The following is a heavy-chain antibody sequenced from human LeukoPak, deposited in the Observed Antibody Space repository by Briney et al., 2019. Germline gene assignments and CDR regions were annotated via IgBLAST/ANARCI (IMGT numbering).Heavy chain of an antibody. Sequence: GGSLRLSCAASGFTFSSYGMHWVRQAPGKGLEWVAVISYDGSNKYYADSVKGRFTISRDNSKNTLYLQMNSLRAEDTAVYYCARGSSEVFMPFFDYWGQGTLVTVSS. V-gene: IGHV3-30*03. CDR1: GFTFSSYG. D-gene: IGHD2/OR15-2a*01. J-gene: IGHJ4*02. CDR3: ARGSSEVFMPFFDY. CDR2: ISYDGSNK.